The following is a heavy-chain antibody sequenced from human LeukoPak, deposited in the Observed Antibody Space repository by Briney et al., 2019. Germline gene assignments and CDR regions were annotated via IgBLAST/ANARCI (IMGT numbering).Heavy chain of an antibody. Sequence: GGSLRLSCAVSGFSVSGYWMTWVRQAPGKGLEWVSTLSGSGITTYYADSVTGRFTVSRDNSKNTLYLQMNSLRAEDTAVYYCAKGIYSSGWSYFDYWGHGTLVTVSS. CDR3: AKGIYSSGWSYFDY. J-gene: IGHJ4*01. V-gene: IGHV3-23*01. D-gene: IGHD6-19*01. CDR2: LSGSGITT. CDR1: GFSVSGYW.